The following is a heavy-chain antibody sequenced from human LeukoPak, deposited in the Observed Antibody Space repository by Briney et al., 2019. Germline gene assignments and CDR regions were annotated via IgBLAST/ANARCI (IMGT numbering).Heavy chain of an antibody. CDR2: INPDSGGT. CDR3: ARDTYIVATQIDY. J-gene: IGHJ4*02. Sequence: ASVKVSCKASGYTFADYYIHWVRQAPGQGPEWMGWINPDSGGTNYAQKFQGRVTMTRDTSISTAYMELSRLRSDDTAVYYCARDTYIVATQIDYWGQGTLVTVSS. V-gene: IGHV1-2*02. D-gene: IGHD5-12*01. CDR1: GYTFADYY.